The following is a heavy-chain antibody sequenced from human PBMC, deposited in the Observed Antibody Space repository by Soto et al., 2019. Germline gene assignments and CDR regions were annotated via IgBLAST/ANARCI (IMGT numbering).Heavy chain of an antibody. CDR1: GFTFSSYW. J-gene: IGHJ4*02. CDR3: AGGYNIDY. CDR2: IKQSGSET. V-gene: IGHV3-7*03. D-gene: IGHD5-18*01. Sequence: EVQLVESGGGLVQPGGSLRLSCAASGFTFSSYWMTWVRQAPGKGLEWVANIKQSGSETYYVDSVKGRFTISRDDAKNSLYLQMNTLGAEDTAVYYCAGGYNIDYWGQGTLVTVSS.